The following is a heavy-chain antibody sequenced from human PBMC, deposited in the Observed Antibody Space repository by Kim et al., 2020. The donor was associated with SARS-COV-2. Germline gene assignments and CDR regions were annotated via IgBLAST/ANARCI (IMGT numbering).Heavy chain of an antibody. CDR2: ISFDGSNI. V-gene: IGHV3-30*04. D-gene: IGHD4-17*01. CDR1: GLTFSRYA. CDR3: ARGAHKTTVTPFDY. J-gene: IGHJ4*02. Sequence: GGSLRLSCAASGLTFSRYAMHWVRQAPGKGLEWVAAISFDGSNIFYADSVKGRFTISRDNSKNTLYLQLNSLKIDDTAVYYCARGAHKTTVTPFDYWGQG.